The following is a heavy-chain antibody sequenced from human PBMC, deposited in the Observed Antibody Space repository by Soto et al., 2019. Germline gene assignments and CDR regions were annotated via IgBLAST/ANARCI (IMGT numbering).Heavy chain of an antibody. Sequence: QVQLVQSGAEVKKPGASVKVSCKVSEYALSELSMHWVRQAPGKGLEWMGGFDPEDGEIIYAQRFQGRVTMTEDTSTDTAFMELSSLRSDDTAMYYCATDRTAGAGGIHWFDPWGQGTLVTVPS. J-gene: IGHJ5*02. CDR1: EYALSELS. CDR3: ATDRTAGAGGIHWFDP. V-gene: IGHV1-24*01. CDR2: FDPEDGEI. D-gene: IGHD6-13*01.